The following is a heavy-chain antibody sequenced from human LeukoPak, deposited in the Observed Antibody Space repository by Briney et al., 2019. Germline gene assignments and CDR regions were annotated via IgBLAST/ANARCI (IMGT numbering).Heavy chain of an antibody. D-gene: IGHD6-6*01. CDR3: ARGGPFHSSSSSREYYLDY. CDR1: GYTLTELS. CDR2: FDPEDGET. V-gene: IGHV1-24*01. J-gene: IGHJ4*02. Sequence: ASVKVSCKVSGYTLTELSMHWVRQAPGKGLELMGGFDPEDGETIYAQKFQGRVTMTEDTSTDTAYMELSSLRSEDTAVYYCARGGPFHSSSSSREYYLDYWGQGTPVTVSS.